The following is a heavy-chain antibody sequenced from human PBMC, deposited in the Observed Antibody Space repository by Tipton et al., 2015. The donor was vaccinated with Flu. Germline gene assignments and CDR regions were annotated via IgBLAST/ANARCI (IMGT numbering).Heavy chain of an antibody. V-gene: IGHV4-4*07. J-gene: IGHJ4*02. Sequence: TLSLTCNVSGGSINRYYWSWIRQPAGKGLEWIGRTYTSGSTKYNPSLKSRVTMSVDTSKNHFSLKLSSVTAADTAVYYCARDPAGYYDNSAYNIFDSWGQGALVTVSS. CDR2: TYTSGST. CDR3: ARDPAGYYDNSAYNIFDS. CDR1: GGSINRYY. D-gene: IGHD3-22*01.